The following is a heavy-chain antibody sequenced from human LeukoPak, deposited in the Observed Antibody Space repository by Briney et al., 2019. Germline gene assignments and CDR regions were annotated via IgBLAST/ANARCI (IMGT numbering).Heavy chain of an antibody. V-gene: IGHV1-2*02. D-gene: IGHD3-3*01. CDR3: ARDSPPGGLRFLEWFPHVSFCEY. CDR1: GYTFSGYY. Sequence: GASVKVSCKASGYTFSGYYIHWVRQAPGQGLQWMGWIDPRSGGTNYAQKFKGRLTMTRDTSISTVYMELSSLRSDDTAVYYCARDSPPGGLRFLEWFPHVSFCEYWGQGILVTVSS. CDR2: IDPRSGGT. J-gene: IGHJ4*02.